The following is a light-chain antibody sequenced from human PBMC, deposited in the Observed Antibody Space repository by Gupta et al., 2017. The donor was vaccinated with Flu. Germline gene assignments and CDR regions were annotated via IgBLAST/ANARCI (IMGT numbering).Light chain of an antibody. CDR1: QSVSSSY. J-gene: IGKJ4*01. CDR2: GAS. V-gene: IGKV3-20*01. CDR3: QQYSSSALT. Sequence: IVLTQSPGTLSLSPGERATLSCRASQSVSSSYLAWYQQKPGQAPRLLIYGASNRATGIPDRFSGSGSGTDFTLTISRLEPEDFVVYYCQQYSSSALTFGEGTKVEIK.